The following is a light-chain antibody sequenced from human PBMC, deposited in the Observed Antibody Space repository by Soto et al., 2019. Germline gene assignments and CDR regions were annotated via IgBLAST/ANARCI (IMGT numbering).Light chain of an antibody. CDR3: QQYYGSPVT. CDR1: QSVDSNY. CDR2: GAS. V-gene: IGKV3-20*01. J-gene: IGKJ4*01. Sequence: EIVLTQSPGTLSLSPGEEATLSCRASQSVDSNYLAWYQQKPGQTPRLIIYGASGRADGIPHRFSGSGFGTDFTLTISKVEPEDVAVYYCQQYYGSPVTFGGGTKVDIK.